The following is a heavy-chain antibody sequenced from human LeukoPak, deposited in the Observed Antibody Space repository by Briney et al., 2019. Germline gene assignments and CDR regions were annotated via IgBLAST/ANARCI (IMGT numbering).Heavy chain of an antibody. CDR1: GGSISSYY. J-gene: IGHJ4*02. CDR3: ASYGSGSYFRY. CDR2: IYYSGST. Sequence: PSETLSLTCTVSGGSISSYYWSWIRQPPGKGLEWIGYIYYSGSTNYNPSLKSRVTISVDTSKKQFSLKLSSVTTADTAVYYCASYGSGSYFRYWGQGTLITVSS. D-gene: IGHD3-10*01. V-gene: IGHV4-59*01.